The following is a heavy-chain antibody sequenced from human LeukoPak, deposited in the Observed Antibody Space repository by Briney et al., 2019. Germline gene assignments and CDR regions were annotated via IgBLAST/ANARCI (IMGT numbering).Heavy chain of an antibody. Sequence: GGSLRLTCAASGFPSGTYLMHWVRQAPGKGLVWVSHINSDGSSTAYADSVKGRFTISRDNAKNTLYLQMNSLRAEDTAVYYCARDRDHSFDYWGQGTLVTVSS. CDR1: GFPSGTYL. CDR2: INSDGSST. J-gene: IGHJ4*02. V-gene: IGHV3-74*03. CDR3: ARDRDHSFDY.